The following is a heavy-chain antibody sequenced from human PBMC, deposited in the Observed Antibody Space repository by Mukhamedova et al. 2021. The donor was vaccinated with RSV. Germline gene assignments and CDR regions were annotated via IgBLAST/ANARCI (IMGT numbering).Heavy chain of an antibody. CDR2: ISSSGRPI. J-gene: IGHJ4*02. CDR3: ARDDSGGNSEDDY. Sequence: GKGREWVSYISSSGRPIYYADSVKGRFIISRDNAKNSLYLQMNSLRAEDTAVYYCARDDSGGNSEDDYWRQGTLFTVSS. D-gene: IGHD4-23*01. V-gene: IGHV3-48*03.